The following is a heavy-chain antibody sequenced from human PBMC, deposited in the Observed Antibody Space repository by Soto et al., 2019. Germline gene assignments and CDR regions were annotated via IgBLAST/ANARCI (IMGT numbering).Heavy chain of an antibody. J-gene: IGHJ4*02. CDR3: ASDGGGGHEMRGYFYY. CDR2: ITYDVSSK. CDR1: GFTFISYA. Sequence: QVQLVESGGGVVQPGRSLRLSCAASGFTFISYAMHWVRQASGQGLAWVAGITYDVSSKYYADSVEVRFTISRDISKNTPSLQMNSVRGEVRAVDSGASDGGGGHEMRGYFYYWGQGTLVTVSS. V-gene: IGHV3-30-3*01. D-gene: IGHD3-22*01.